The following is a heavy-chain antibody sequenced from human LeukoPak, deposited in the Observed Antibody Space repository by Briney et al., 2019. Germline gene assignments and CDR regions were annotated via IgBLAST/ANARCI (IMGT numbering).Heavy chain of an antibody. D-gene: IGHD6-19*01. CDR1: GGSISSYY. Sequence: SETLSLTCTVSGGSISSYYWSWIRQPPGKGLEWIGYIYYSGSTNYNPSLKSRVTISVDTSKNQFSLKLSSVTAADTAVYYCARGARGSGWWANWFDPWGQGTLVTVSS. V-gene: IGHV4-59*01. CDR2: IYYSGST. CDR3: ARGARGSGWWANWFDP. J-gene: IGHJ5*02.